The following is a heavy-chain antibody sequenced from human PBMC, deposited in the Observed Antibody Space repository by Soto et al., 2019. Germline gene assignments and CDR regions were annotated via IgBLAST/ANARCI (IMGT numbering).Heavy chain of an antibody. CDR1: GYTFTSYG. V-gene: IGHV1-18*01. CDR3: ARDGVAIGYCSGGSCYDVYGMDV. J-gene: IGHJ6*02. CDR2: ISAYNGNT. Sequence: ASVKVSCKASGYTFTSYGISRVRQSPGQGLVWMGWISAYNGNTNYAQKLQGRVTMTTDTSTSTAYMELRSLRSDDTAVYYCARDGVAIGYCSGGSCYDVYGMDVRGQGTTVTVSS. D-gene: IGHD2-15*01.